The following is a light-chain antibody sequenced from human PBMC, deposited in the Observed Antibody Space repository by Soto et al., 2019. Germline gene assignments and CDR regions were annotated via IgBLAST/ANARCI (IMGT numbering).Light chain of an antibody. CDR3: QQYYSSPVT. J-gene: IGKJ1*01. CDR2: WAS. CDR1: QNVLYSSNNKNY. V-gene: IGKV4-1*01. Sequence: DIVMTQSPDSLAVSLGERATINCKSSQNVLYSSNNKNYLAWYQQKPGQPPKLLIYWASTRESGVPDRFSGSGSGTDFTLTISSLQAEDVEVYYCQQYYSSPVTFGQGTKVDIK.